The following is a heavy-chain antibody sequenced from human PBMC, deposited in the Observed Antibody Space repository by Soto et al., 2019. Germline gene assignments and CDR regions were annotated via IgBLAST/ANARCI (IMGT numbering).Heavy chain of an antibody. Sequence: PSXTLSLTCTFSGGSISSSRCHWGLIRQIPGKGLEWIASIKYSGTTFYNPSLKSRVTLSVDTSKNQFALKLSSVTAAVTSVYYCARHGITGSYYDAFDTWGQGTMVTFS. CDR2: IKYSGTT. CDR1: GGSISSSRCH. CDR3: ARHGITGSYYDAFDT. D-gene: IGHD1-26*01. J-gene: IGHJ3*02. V-gene: IGHV4-39*01.